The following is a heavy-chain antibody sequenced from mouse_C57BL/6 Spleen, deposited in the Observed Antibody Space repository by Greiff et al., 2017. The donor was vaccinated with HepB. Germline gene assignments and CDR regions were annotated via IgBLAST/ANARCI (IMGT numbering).Heavy chain of an antibody. CDR3: ASTRITIDYAMDY. Sequence: EVMLVESGGGLVKPGGSLKLSCAASGFTFSDYGMHWVRQAPEKGLEWVAYISSGSSTIYYADTVKGRFTISRDNAKNTLFLQMTSLRSEDTAMYYCASTRITIDYAMDYWGQGTSVTVSS. CDR1: GFTFSDYG. D-gene: IGHD1-1*02. CDR2: ISSGSSTI. J-gene: IGHJ4*01. V-gene: IGHV5-17*01.